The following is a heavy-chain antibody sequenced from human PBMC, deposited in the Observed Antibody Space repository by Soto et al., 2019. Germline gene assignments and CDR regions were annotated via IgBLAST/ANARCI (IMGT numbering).Heavy chain of an antibody. CDR2: IYPGDSDS. CDR3: ARANVITFGGIIDPSFFDY. Sequence: XESLKISWQCSGNNFPIYWIALVLQMPGKGLKWMGIIYPGDSDSRYSPSFQGQVTISADKSISTAYLQWSSLKASDTALYYCARANVITFGGIIDPSFFDYWGQGTLVTVSS. D-gene: IGHD3-16*02. J-gene: IGHJ4*02. CDR1: GNNFPIYW. V-gene: IGHV5-51*01.